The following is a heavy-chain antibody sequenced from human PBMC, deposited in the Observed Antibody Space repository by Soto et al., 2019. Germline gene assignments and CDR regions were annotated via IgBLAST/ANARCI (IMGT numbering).Heavy chain of an antibody. V-gene: IGHV3-30-3*01. CDR3: ARSDTHYYYGMHV. D-gene: IGHD2-21*02. J-gene: IGHJ6*02. Sequence: QVQLVESGGGVVQPGRSLRLSCAASGFTFSSYAMHWVRQAPGKGLEWVAVISYDGSNKYYADSVKGRFTISRDNSKNTLYLQMNSLRAEDTAVYYCARSDTHYYYGMHVWGQGTTVTVSS. CDR1: GFTFSSYA. CDR2: ISYDGSNK.